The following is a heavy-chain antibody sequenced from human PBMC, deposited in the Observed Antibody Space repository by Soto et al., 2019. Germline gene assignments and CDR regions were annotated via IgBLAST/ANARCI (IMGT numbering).Heavy chain of an antibody. J-gene: IGHJ4*02. CDR1: GFSFNTYN. CDR2: VGVSSAYK. D-gene: IGHD4-17*01. CDR3: VRETSTAYFDS. V-gene: IGHV3-21*01. Sequence: VGSLRLSCAASGFSFNTYNMNWVRQAPGKGLEWVSSVGVSSAYKYYAGSVKGRFTIFRDNSKNSVYLQMNSLRAEDTAVYYCVRETSTAYFDSWGQGTPVTVSS.